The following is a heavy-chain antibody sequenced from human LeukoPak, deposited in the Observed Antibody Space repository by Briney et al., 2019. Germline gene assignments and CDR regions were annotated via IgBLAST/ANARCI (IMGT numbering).Heavy chain of an antibody. Sequence: PGGSLRLSCAASGFAVNNSYMSWVRQAPGKGLEWVSSISSSSSYIYYADSVKGRFTISRDNAKNSLYLQMNSLRAEDTAVYYCARGLVLGARATDYWGQGTLVTVSS. CDR1: GFAVNNSY. CDR2: ISSSSSYI. J-gene: IGHJ4*02. V-gene: IGHV3-21*01. D-gene: IGHD1-26*01. CDR3: ARGLVLGARATDY.